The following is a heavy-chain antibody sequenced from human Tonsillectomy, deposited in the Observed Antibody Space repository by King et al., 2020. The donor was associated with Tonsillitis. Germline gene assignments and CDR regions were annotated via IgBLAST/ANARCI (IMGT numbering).Heavy chain of an antibody. Sequence: VQLVESGGGVVQPGRSLRLSCAASGFTFSSYGMHWVRQAPGKGLEWVAVISYDGSNKYYADSVKGRFTISRDNSKNTLYLQMNSLRAEDTAVYYCARGGGGGYYYGSGRLHFDYWGQGTLVTVSS. CDR1: GFTFSSYG. V-gene: IGHV3-33*05. J-gene: IGHJ4*02. CDR2: ISYDGSNK. CDR3: ARGGGGGYYYGSGRLHFDY. D-gene: IGHD3-10*01.